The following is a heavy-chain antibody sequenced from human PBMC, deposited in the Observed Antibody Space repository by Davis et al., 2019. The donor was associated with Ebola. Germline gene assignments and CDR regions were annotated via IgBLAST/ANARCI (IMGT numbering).Heavy chain of an antibody. CDR1: GYTFTSYG. J-gene: IGHJ1*01. V-gene: IGHV1-69*13. CDR3: ATGVQGVIIIELGYFQH. Sequence: SVKVSCKASGYTFTSYGISWVRQAPGQGLEWMGGIIPIFGTANYAQKFQGRVTITADESTSTAYMELSSLRSEDTAVYYCATGVQGVIIIELGYFQHWGQGTLVTVSS. D-gene: IGHD3-10*01. CDR2: IIPIFGTA.